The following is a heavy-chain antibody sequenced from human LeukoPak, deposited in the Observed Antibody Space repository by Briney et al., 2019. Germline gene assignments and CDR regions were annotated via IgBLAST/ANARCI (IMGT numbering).Heavy chain of an antibody. D-gene: IGHD4/OR15-4a*01. V-gene: IGHV3-53*01. CDR1: GLTVSDNF. J-gene: IGHJ4*02. Sequence: GGSLRLSCAVSGLTVSDNFMSWVRQAPGKGLEWVSIIYSGGSTYYADSVKGRFTISRDVPENTLFLQMNNLRDEDTAMYYCARDSYGDLDSWGQGTLVIVSS. CDR2: IYSGGST. CDR3: ARDSYGDLDS.